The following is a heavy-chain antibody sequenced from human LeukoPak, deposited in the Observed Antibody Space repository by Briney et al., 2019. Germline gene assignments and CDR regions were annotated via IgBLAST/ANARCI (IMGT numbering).Heavy chain of an antibody. V-gene: IGHV4-59*08. D-gene: IGHD3-16*02. J-gene: IGHJ4*02. Sequence: SETLSLSCTVSGGSISGYYWSWLRKPPGKGLEWMGSIYYSGSTNYNPSLKSRVTISVDTSKNQFSLNLSSVTAADTAVYYCARHGGFGELSNFDYWGQGTLVTVSS. CDR3: ARHGGFGELSNFDY. CDR2: IYYSGST. CDR1: GGSISGYY.